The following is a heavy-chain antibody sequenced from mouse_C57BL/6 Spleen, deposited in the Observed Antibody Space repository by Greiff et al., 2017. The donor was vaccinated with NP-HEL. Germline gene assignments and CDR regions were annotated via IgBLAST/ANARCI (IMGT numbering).Heavy chain of an antibody. Sequence: QVQLKESGPGLVAPSQSLSITCTVSGFSLTSYGVHWVRQPPGKGLEWLVVIWRDGSTTYNSALQYRLSIIKDNSKSHVFLKMNSLHTDDTAMYYYARHREYGESSFYYAMDYWGQGTSVTVSS. CDR2: IWRDGST. J-gene: IGHJ4*01. CDR1: GFSLTSYG. CDR3: ARHREYGESSFYYAMDY. V-gene: IGHV2-6-1*01. D-gene: IGHD2-10*02.